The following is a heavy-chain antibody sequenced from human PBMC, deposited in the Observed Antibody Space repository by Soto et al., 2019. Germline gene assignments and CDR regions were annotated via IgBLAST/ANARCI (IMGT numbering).Heavy chain of an antibody. CDR1: GFTFSDSY. CDR2: INRGGSTT. J-gene: IGHJ3*02. Sequence: PGGSLRLSCAASGFTFSDSYMSWIRQAPGKGLEWLSYINRGGSTTYYADSVKGRFIISRDNAKNSLYLQMNSLRAEDTAVYYCAKDAKDIVVVVAATGIAFDIWGQGTMVTVSS. D-gene: IGHD2-15*01. CDR3: AKDAKDIVVVVAATGIAFDI. V-gene: IGHV3-11*01.